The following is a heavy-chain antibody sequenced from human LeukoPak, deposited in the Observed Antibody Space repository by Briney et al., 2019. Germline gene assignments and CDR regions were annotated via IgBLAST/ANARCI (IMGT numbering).Heavy chain of an antibody. Sequence: SGGSLRLSCAAFGFTFSSYWMHWVRQAPGKGLVWVSRINSDGSSTTYADSVKGRFTISRDNAKNTLYLQMNSLRAEDTAVYYCARGGVYSTSAVDYWGQGTLVTVSS. CDR3: ARGGVYSTSAVDY. D-gene: IGHD6-6*01. J-gene: IGHJ4*02. CDR2: INSDGSST. V-gene: IGHV3-74*01. CDR1: GFTFSSYW.